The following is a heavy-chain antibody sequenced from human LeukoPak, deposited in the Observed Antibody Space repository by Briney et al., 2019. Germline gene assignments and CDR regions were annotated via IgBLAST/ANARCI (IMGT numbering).Heavy chain of an antibody. CDR1: GFTFSSFA. J-gene: IGHJ6*03. D-gene: IGHD3-16*02. CDR2: INTIGRRT. V-gene: IGHV3-23*01. CDR3: ANDPLNNYYLNYMDV. Sequence: GGSLRLSCVSSGFTFSSFAMSWVRQAPGKGLAWVSSINTIGRRTYYADSVKGRFTIPRENSKNTLSLQMNSLRADDTAVYYCANDPLNNYYLNYMDVWGNGTTVTVSS.